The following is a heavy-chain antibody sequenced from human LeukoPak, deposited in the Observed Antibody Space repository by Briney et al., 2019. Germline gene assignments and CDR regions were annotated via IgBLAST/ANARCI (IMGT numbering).Heavy chain of an antibody. Sequence: GGSLRLSCAASGFTFSSYSMNWVRQAPGKGLEWVSYISLGGDTIYYAGSVRGRFTISRDAAGNPLYLQMNSLRDEDTAVYYCARILGLTLDYWGQGTLVTVS. V-gene: IGHV3-48*02. CDR1: GFTFSSYS. CDR2: ISLGGDTI. CDR3: ARILGLTLDY. D-gene: IGHD1-14*01. J-gene: IGHJ4*02.